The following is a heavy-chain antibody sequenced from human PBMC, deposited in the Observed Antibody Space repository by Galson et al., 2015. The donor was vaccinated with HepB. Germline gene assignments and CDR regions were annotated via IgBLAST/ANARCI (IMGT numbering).Heavy chain of an antibody. D-gene: IGHD3-3*01. CDR2: ISGSGSNT. Sequence: SLRLSCAASGFTFSNYAMTWVRQAPGKGLEWVSGISGSGSNTYYADSVKGRFTISRDNSKNTLYLQMNSLRAEDTAVYYCAKDGPPYDFWSGYYDYWGQGTLVTVSS. CDR3: AKDGPPYDFWSGYYDY. CDR1: GFTFSNYA. J-gene: IGHJ4*02. V-gene: IGHV3-23*01.